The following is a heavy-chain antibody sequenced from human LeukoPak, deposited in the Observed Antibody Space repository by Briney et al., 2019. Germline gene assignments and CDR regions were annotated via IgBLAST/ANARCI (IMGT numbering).Heavy chain of an antibody. CDR2: INSDGSST. Sequence: LTGGSLRLSCAASGFTFSSYWVHWVRQAPGKGLVWVSRINSDGSSTSYADSVKGRFTISRDNAKNTLYLQMNSLRAEDTAVYYCARAEYYYDSSGYVHFDYWGQGTLVTVSS. CDR1: GFTFSSYW. V-gene: IGHV3-74*01. CDR3: ARAEYYYDSSGYVHFDY. J-gene: IGHJ4*02. D-gene: IGHD3-22*01.